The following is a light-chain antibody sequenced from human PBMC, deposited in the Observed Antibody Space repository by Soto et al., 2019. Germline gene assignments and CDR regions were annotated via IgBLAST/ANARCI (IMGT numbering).Light chain of an antibody. J-gene: IGKJ1*01. Sequence: DIQMTQSPSSLSASVGDRVTITCRASQAIRNDLAWYQQKPGRAPKRLIYGSSSLQSGVPSRFSGSGSGTEFTLTISSLQPEDFATYYCLQHNVFPRTFGQGTKVDSK. CDR3: LQHNVFPRT. CDR2: GSS. V-gene: IGKV1-17*01. CDR1: QAIRND.